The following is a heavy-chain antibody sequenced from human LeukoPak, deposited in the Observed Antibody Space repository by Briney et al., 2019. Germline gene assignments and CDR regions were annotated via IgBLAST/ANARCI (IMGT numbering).Heavy chain of an antibody. D-gene: IGHD6-6*01. Sequence: ASVKVSCKASGGTFSSYAISWVRQAPGQGLEWMGGIIPIFGTANYAQKFQGRVTITTDESTSTAYMELSSLRSEDTAVYYCARAYSSSSFPPAFDIWGQGTLVTVSS. CDR2: IIPIFGTA. J-gene: IGHJ4*02. V-gene: IGHV1-69*05. CDR3: ARAYSSSSFPPAFDI. CDR1: GGTFSSYA.